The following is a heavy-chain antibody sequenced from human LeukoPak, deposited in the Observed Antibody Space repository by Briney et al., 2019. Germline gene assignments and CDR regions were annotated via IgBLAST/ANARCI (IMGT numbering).Heavy chain of an antibody. V-gene: IGHV1-8*02. CDR3: AREQQLARGKNWFDP. Sequence: GASVKVSCKASGYTFTSYGISWVRQAPGQGLEWMGWISAYNGNTGYAQKFQGRVTMTRNTSISTAYMELSSLRSEDTAVHYCAREQQLARGKNWFDPWGQGTLVTVSS. CDR1: GYTFTSYG. CDR2: ISAYNGNT. D-gene: IGHD6-13*01. J-gene: IGHJ5*02.